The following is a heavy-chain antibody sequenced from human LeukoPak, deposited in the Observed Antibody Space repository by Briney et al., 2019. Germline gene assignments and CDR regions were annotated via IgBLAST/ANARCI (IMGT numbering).Heavy chain of an antibody. Sequence: GGSLRLSCEVSGFTIRNHWMSWVRQAPGKGLEWVANIKEDGGEKYYVDSVKGRFTISRDNAKNSLFLQMNSLRAEDTAVYYCARWGVGDYWGQGTLVTVSS. J-gene: IGHJ4*02. CDR1: GFTIRNHW. V-gene: IGHV3-7*01. D-gene: IGHD1-26*01. CDR3: ARWGVGDY. CDR2: IKEDGGEK.